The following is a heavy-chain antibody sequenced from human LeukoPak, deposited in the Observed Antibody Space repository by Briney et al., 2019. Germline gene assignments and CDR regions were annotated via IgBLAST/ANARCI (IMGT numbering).Heavy chain of an antibody. Sequence: GGSLRRSCAASGFTFSSYWMNWARQAPGKGLEWVASINHNGNVNYYVDSVKGRFTISRDNAKNSLYLQMSSLRAEDTAVYFGAGGGGLDVWGKGATVTVSS. D-gene: IGHD3-16*01. V-gene: IGHV3-7*03. CDR2: INHNGNVN. CDR1: GFTFSSYW. J-gene: IGHJ6*04. CDR3: AGGGGLDV.